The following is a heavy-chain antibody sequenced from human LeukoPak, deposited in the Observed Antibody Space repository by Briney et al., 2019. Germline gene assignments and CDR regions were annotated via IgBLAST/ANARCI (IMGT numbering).Heavy chain of an antibody. D-gene: IGHD2-15*01. CDR3: ARYPNSGAPFDY. Sequence: SETLSLTCTVSGGSISSYYWSWIRQPPGKGLEWIGYIYYSGSTNYNPSLKSRVTISVDTSKNQFSLKLSSVTAADTAVYYCARYPNSGAPFDYWGQGTLVTVSS. J-gene: IGHJ4*02. CDR2: IYYSGST. CDR1: GGSISSYY. V-gene: IGHV4-59*01.